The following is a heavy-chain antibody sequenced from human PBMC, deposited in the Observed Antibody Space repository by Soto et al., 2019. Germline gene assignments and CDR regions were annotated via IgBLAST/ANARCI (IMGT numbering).Heavy chain of an antibody. J-gene: IGHJ4*02. D-gene: IGHD1-26*01. CDR2: ISWNSNTI. V-gene: IGHV3-9*01. Sequence: EVQLVESGGGLVQPGRSLRLSCAASGFTFDDYVMHWVRQAPGKGLEWVSGISWNSNTIDYADSVKGRFTISRDNAKNSLYLQMNSLRPDDTAFYYCVKAGGSYLYYCVSWGQGTLVTVSS. CDR3: VKAGGSYLYYCVS. CDR1: GFTFDDYV.